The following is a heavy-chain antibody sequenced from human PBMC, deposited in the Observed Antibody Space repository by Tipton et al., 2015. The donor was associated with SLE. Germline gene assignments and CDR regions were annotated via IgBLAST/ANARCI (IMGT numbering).Heavy chain of an antibody. CDR2: INHWGST. J-gene: IGHJ5*02. D-gene: IGHD3-10*01. CDR3: ARAAYYYGSGSYYNVGWFDP. V-gene: IGHV4-34*01. CDR1: GGSFSDYY. Sequence: LRLSCAVYGGSFSDYYWSWIRQPPGQRLEWIGEINHWGSTYYNPSLNSRVTISLDTSKNQFSLKLNSVTAADTAVYYCARAAYYYGSGSYYNVGWFDPWGQGTLVTVSS.